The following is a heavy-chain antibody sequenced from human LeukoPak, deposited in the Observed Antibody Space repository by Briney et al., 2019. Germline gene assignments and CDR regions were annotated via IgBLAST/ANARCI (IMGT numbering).Heavy chain of an antibody. D-gene: IGHD6-13*01. CDR1: GYSFTSYW. Sequence: WESPKISCKGSGYSFTSYWIAWVRHRPGNGLEWMAIIYPVDSTTRYTPSFHGQVTISVDKSISTAYLQWSALKASDTAIYYCAITQYITSFDYWGQGSLVTVSS. CDR2: IYPVDSTT. V-gene: IGHV5-51*01. J-gene: IGHJ4*02. CDR3: AITQYITSFDY.